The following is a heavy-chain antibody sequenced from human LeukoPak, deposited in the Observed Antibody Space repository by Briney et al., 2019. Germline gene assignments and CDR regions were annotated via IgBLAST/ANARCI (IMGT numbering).Heavy chain of an antibody. Sequence: GGSLRLSCAASGFTFSSYGMSWVRQAPGKGLEWVSAISGSGGSTYYADSVKGRFTISRDNSKNTLYLQMNSLRAEDTAVYYCAKDPYDYYDSSGYYYEPYFDYWGQGTLVTVSS. J-gene: IGHJ4*02. CDR3: AKDPYDYYDSSGYYYEPYFDY. CDR1: GFTFSSYG. V-gene: IGHV3-23*01. D-gene: IGHD3-22*01. CDR2: ISGSGGST.